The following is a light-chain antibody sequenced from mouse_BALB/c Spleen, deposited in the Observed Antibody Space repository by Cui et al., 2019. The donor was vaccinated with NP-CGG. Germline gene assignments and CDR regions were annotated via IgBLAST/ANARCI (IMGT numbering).Light chain of an antibody. CDR2: GTN. J-gene: IGLJ1*01. CDR1: TGAVTTSNY. CDR3: ALWYSNHWV. V-gene: IGLV1*01. Sequence: QAVVTQESELTTSPGETVTLTCRSSTGAVTTSNYANWVQEKPDHLFTGLIGGTNNRVPGAPARFSGSLIGDKAALTITGAQTEDEAIYFCALWYSNHWVFGGGTKLTVL.